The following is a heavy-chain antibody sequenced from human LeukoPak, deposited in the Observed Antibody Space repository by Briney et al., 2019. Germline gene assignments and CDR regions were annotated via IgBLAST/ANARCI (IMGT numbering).Heavy chain of an antibody. CDR3: AREGMAIDY. J-gene: IGHJ4*02. V-gene: IGHV3-30*01. CDR2: ISYDGSNK. D-gene: IGHD5-24*01. Sequence: PGGSLRLSCAASGFTFSSYAMHWVRQAPGKGLEWVAVISYDGSNKYYADSVKGRFTISRDNSKNTLYLQMNSLRAEDTAVYYCAREGMAIDYWGPGTLVTVSS. CDR1: GFTFSSYA.